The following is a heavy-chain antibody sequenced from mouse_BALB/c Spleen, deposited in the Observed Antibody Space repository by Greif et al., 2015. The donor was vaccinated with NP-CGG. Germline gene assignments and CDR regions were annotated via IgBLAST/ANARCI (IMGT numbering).Heavy chain of an antibody. CDR3: ASPGFDY. J-gene: IGHJ2*01. D-gene: IGHD4-1*01. Sequence: EVQVVESGPELVKPGASVKMSCKASGYTFTSYVMHWVKQKPGQGLEWIGYINPYNDGTKYNEKFKGKATLTSDKSSSTAYMELSSLTSEDSAVYYCASPGFDYWGQGTTLTVSS. V-gene: IGHV1-14*01. CDR1: GYTFTSYV. CDR2: INPYNDGT.